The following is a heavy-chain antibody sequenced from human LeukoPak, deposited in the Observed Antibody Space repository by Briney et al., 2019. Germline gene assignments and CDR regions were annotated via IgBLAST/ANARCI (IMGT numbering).Heavy chain of an antibody. V-gene: IGHV1-18*01. CDR1: GYTFTSYG. J-gene: IGHJ3*02. CDR3: ARGGRTAGDAFDI. D-gene: IGHD6-13*01. Sequence: ASVKVSCKASGYTFTSYGITCVRQGPGQGPEWMGWISAYSGDTAYAQKLQGRVTMTTDTSTSTVYLELRSLRSDDTAVYYCARGGRTAGDAFDIWGQGTMVTVSS. CDR2: ISAYSGDT.